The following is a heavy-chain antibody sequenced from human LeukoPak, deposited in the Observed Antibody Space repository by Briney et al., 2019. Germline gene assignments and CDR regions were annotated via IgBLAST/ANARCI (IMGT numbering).Heavy chain of an antibody. CDR3: ARVNPSIYDY. D-gene: IGHD2-21*01. V-gene: IGHV4-61*01. Sequence: SETLSLTCTVSGGSISSGSYYWSWIRQPPGKGLEWIGYIYYSGSTNYNPSLKSRVTISVDTSKNQFSLKLSSVTAADTAVYYCARVNPSIYDYWGQGTLVTVSS. J-gene: IGHJ4*02. CDR2: IYYSGST. CDR1: GGSISSGSYY.